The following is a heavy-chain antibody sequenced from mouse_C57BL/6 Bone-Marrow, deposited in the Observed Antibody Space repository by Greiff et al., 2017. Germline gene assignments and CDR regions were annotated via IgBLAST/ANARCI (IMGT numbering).Heavy chain of an antibody. CDR2: IWTGGGT. D-gene: IGHD2-4*01. CDR3: ARSRGSYYDYDVPFFDY. CDR1: GFSLTSYA. V-gene: IGHV2-9-1*01. J-gene: IGHJ2*01. Sequence: VKLVESGPGLVAPSQSLSITCTVSGFSLTSYAISWVRQPPGKGLEWLGVIWTGGGTNYNSALKSRLSISKDNSKSQVFLKMNSLQTDDTARYYCARSRGSYYDYDVPFFDYWGQGTTLTVSS.